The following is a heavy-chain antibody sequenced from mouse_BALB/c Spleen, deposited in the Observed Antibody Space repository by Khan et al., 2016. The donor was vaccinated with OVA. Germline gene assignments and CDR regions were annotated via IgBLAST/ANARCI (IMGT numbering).Heavy chain of an antibody. CDR3: ARISSYGYSDV. J-gene: IGHJ1*01. Sequence: QIQLVQSGPELKKPGETVKISCKASGYTFTNYGMNWVKQAPGKGLKWMGWIITYTGEPTYADDFKGRFAFSLETSANTAYLQINNLKNGDMATYFCARISSYGYSDVWGAGSTVTVSA. CDR2: IITYTGEP. CDR1: GYTFTNYG. D-gene: IGHD6-2*01. V-gene: IGHV9-1*02.